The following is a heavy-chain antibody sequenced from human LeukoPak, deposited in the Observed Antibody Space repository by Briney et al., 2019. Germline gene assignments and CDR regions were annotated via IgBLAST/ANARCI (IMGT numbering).Heavy chain of an antibody. CDR1: GGSFSGYY. V-gene: IGHV4-34*01. D-gene: IGHD2-15*01. J-gene: IGHJ4*02. CDR2: INHSGST. Sequence: SETLSLTCAVYGGSFSGYYWSWIRQPPGKGLEWIGEINHSGSTNYNPSLKSRVTISVDTSKNQFSLKLSSVTAADTAVYYCAGRCSGGSCYSGEFDYWGQGTLVTVSS. CDR3: AGRCSGGSCYSGEFDY.